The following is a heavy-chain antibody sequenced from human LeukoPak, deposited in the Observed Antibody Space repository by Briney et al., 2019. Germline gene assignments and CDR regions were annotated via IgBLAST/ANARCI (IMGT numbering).Heavy chain of an antibody. Sequence: SETLSLTCAVSGYSISSGYYWGWIRQPPGKGLEWIGSIYHSGSTYYNPSLKSRVTISVDTSKNQFSLKLSSVTAADTAVYYCARDPGITMIVVAPGWFDPWGQGTLVTVSS. CDR2: IYHSGST. V-gene: IGHV4-38-2*02. CDR3: ARDPGITMIVVAPGWFDP. J-gene: IGHJ5*02. D-gene: IGHD3-22*01. CDR1: GYSISSGYY.